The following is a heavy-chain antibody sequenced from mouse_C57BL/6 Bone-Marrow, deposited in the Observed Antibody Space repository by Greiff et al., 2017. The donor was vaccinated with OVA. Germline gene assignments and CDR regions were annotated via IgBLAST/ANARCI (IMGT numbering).Heavy chain of an antibody. CDR3: ARRGWDFDY. V-gene: IGHV5-6*01. J-gene: IGHJ2*01. CDR2: ISSGGSYT. Sequence: EVQVVESGGDLVKPGGSLKLSCAASGFTFTSYGMSWVRQTPDKRLEWVATISSGGSYTYYPDSVKGRFTISRDTAKNTLYLQMSSLKSEDTAMYYCARRGWDFDYGGQGTTLTVSS. CDR1: GFTFTSYG. D-gene: IGHD1-1*02.